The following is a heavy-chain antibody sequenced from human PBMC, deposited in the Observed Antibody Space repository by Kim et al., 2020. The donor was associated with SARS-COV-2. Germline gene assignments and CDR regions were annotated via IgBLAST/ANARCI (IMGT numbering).Heavy chain of an antibody. V-gene: IGHV4-59*01. J-gene: IGHJ6*02. CDR1: GGSISSYY. CDR3: AREVDYYGSGSPLYYYGMDV. CDR2: IYYSGST. D-gene: IGHD3-10*01. Sequence: SETLSLTCTVSGGSISSYYWSWIRQPPGKGLEWIGYIYYSGSTNYNPSLKGRVTISVDTSKNQFSLKLSSVTAADTAVYYCAREVDYYGSGSPLYYYGMDVWGQGTTVTVSS.